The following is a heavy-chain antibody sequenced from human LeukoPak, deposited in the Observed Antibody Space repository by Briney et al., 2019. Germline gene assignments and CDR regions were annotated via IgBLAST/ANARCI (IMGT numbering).Heavy chain of an antibody. CDR2: INHSGST. J-gene: IGHJ6*03. CDR3: ARSAYRNYDFWSGPPPYYYMDV. V-gene: IGHV4-34*01. Sequence: PSETLSLTCAVYGGSFSGYYWSWIRQPPGKGLEWIGEINHSGSTNYNPSLKSRVTISVDTSKNQFSLKLSSVTTADTAVYYCARSAYRNYDFWSGPPPYYYMDVWGKGTTVTVSS. CDR1: GGSFSGYY. D-gene: IGHD3-3*01.